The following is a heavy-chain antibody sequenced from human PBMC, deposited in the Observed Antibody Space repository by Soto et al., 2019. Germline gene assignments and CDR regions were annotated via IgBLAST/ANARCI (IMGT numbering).Heavy chain of an antibody. J-gene: IGHJ5*02. CDR2: VEYGGST. D-gene: IGHD3-10*02. CDR3: ARNVRGAVTMNWFDP. V-gene: IGHV4-39*01. CDR1: GGSIISSNFY. Sequence: SETLSLTCTVSGGSIISSNFYWGWIRQPPGKGLEWIGSVEYGGSTYDNPSLKSRVTLSADTSKNQFSLKLTSVTAADTAIYYCARNVRGAVTMNWFDPWGHGTLVTVSS.